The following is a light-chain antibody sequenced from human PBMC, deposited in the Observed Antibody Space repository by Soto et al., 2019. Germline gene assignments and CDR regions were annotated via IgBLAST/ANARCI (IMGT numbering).Light chain of an antibody. CDR3: QSYDSSLSAGV. CDR1: SSNIGAGYD. CDR2: GNN. J-gene: IGLJ3*02. V-gene: IGLV1-40*01. Sequence: QSVLTQPPSVSGAPGQRVTISCTGSSSNIGAGYDVHWYQQLPGTAPRLLIFGNNNRPSGVPDRFPGSKSGTSASLAITGLQAGDEADYYCQSYDSSLSAGVFGGGTKLTVL.